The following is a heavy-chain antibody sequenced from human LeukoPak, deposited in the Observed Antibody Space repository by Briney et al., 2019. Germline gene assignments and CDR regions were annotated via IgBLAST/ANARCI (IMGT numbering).Heavy chain of an antibody. D-gene: IGHD3-10*01. CDR1: GFTLSNYW. Sequence: GGSLRHSCAASGFTLSNYWMHWVRQAPGKGLVWVSRINADGSSASYADSVKGRFTISRDNAKNTLYLQMNSLRAEDTAMYYCARDYGRSRDYGMDVWGQGTTVTVSS. CDR2: INADGSSA. CDR3: ARDYGRSRDYGMDV. V-gene: IGHV3-74*01. J-gene: IGHJ6*02.